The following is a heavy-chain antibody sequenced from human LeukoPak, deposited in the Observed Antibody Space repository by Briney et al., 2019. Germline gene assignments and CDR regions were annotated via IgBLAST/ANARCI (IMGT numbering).Heavy chain of an antibody. CDR2: IIPIFGTA. D-gene: IGHD6-19*01. J-gene: IGHJ5*02. V-gene: IGHV1-69*05. Sequence: SVKVSCKASGGTFSSYAISWVRQAPGQGLEWMGRIIPIFGTANYAQKFQGRVTITTDESTSTAYMELSSLRSEDTAVYYCARDLRGSGIAVAGVWFDPWGQGTLVTVSS. CDR3: ARDLRGSGIAVAGVWFDP. CDR1: GGTFSSYA.